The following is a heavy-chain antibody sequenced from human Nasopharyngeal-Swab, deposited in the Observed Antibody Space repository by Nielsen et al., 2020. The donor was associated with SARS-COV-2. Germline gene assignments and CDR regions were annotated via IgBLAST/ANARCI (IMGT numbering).Heavy chain of an antibody. CDR3: ARDYRLRYFGWSYYYYGMDV. Sequence: WIRQPPGKGLEWVSVIYSGGSTYYADSVKGRFTISRDNSKNTLYLQMNSLRAEDTAVYYCARDYRLRYFGWSYYYYGMDVWGQGTTVTRLL. V-gene: IGHV3-53*01. CDR2: IYSGGST. J-gene: IGHJ6*02. D-gene: IGHD3-9*01.